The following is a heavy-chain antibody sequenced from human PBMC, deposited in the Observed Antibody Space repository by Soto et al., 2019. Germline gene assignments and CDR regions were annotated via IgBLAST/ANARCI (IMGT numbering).Heavy chain of an antibody. Sequence: PSETLSLTCTVSGGSISSYYWSWIRQPPGKGLEWIGYTYYSGSTNYNPSLKSRVTISVDTSKNQFSLKLSSVTAADTAVYYCARLSYGDRDYWGQGTLVTVSS. CDR1: GGSISSYY. J-gene: IGHJ4*02. D-gene: IGHD4-17*01. V-gene: IGHV4-59*08. CDR3: ARLSYGDRDY. CDR2: TYYSGST.